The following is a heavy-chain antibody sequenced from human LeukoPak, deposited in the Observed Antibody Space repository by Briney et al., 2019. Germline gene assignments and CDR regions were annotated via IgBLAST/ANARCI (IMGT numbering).Heavy chain of an antibody. D-gene: IGHD6-19*01. CDR3: ARGTWTMTIAVAGTSDY. CDR2: ISSSSSYI. Sequence: PGGSLRLSCAASGFTFSSYSMNWVRQAPGKGLEWVSSISSSSSYIYYADSVKGRFTISRDNAKNSLYLQMNSLRAEDTAVYYCARGTWTMTIAVAGTSDYWGQGTLVTVSS. V-gene: IGHV3-21*01. CDR1: GFTFSSYS. J-gene: IGHJ4*02.